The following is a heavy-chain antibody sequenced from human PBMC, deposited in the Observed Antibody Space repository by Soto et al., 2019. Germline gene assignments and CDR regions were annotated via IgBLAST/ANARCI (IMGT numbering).Heavy chain of an antibody. CDR3: ARDIMNYYDGSGQFDY. V-gene: IGHV1-2*02. CDR2: INPNSGGT. Sequence: ASVKVSCKASGYTFTGYYMHWVRQAPGQGLEWMGWINPNSGGTNYAQKFQGRVTMTRDTSISTAYMELSRLRSDDTAVYYCARDIMNYYDGSGQFDYWGQGTLVTVSS. D-gene: IGHD3-22*01. J-gene: IGHJ4*02. CDR1: GYTFTGYY.